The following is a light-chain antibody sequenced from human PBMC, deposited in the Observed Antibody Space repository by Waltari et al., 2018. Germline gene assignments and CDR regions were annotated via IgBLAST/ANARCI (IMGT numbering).Light chain of an antibody. CDR1: SSDVGGYKF. CDR2: EVN. CDR3: SSYAGSNNLV. J-gene: IGLJ1*01. V-gene: IGLV2-8*01. Sequence: QSALTQPPSASGSPGQSVTISCTGTSSDVGGYKFVSWYQQHPGRAPKLMIYEVNQRPSWVPDRFSGSKSGNTASLTVSGLQAEDEADYYCSSYAGSNNLVFGTGTKVTVL.